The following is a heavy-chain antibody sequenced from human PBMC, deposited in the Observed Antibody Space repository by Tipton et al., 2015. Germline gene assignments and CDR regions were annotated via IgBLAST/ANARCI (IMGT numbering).Heavy chain of an antibody. CDR3: ARRLTAGLSYAFDI. J-gene: IGHJ3*02. V-gene: IGHV4-59*01. Sequence: TLSLTRTVSGGSISSYYWSWIRQPPGKGLEWFGYIYYSGSTYYNPSLKSRVTISVDTSKNQFSLKLSSVTAADSAVYYCARRLTAGLSYAFDIWGQGTMVTVSS. CDR1: GGSISSYY. CDR2: IYYSGST. D-gene: IGHD5-18*01.